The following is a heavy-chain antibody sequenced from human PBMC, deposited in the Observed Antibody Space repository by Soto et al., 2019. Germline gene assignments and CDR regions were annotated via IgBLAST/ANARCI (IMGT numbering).Heavy chain of an antibody. Sequence: GGSLRLSCAASVFTFSNYGMHLVRQAPGKGLECVSVIWYDGSNKYYADSVKGRFTISRDNSKNTMFLQMNSLRADYTAVYYCVRDQARGYSCVAFEDWGQGTMVTVSS. CDR1: VFTFSNYG. CDR3: VRDQARGYSCVAFED. J-gene: IGHJ3*01. CDR2: IWYDGSNK. D-gene: IGHD5-18*01. V-gene: IGHV3-33*01.